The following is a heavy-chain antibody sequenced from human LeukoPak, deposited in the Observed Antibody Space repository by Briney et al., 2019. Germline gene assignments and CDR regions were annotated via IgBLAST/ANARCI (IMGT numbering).Heavy chain of an antibody. D-gene: IGHD1-26*01. V-gene: IGHV4-61*02. CDR3: AREGGSYFGNWFDP. Sequence: PSQTLSLTCTVSGVSISSGSYYWSWIRPPAGKGLEWIGRIYNSGSTNYNPSLKSRVTISVDTSKNQFSLKLSSVTAADTAVYYCAREGGSYFGNWFDPWGQGTLVTVSS. CDR2: IYNSGST. CDR1: GVSISSGSYY. J-gene: IGHJ5*02.